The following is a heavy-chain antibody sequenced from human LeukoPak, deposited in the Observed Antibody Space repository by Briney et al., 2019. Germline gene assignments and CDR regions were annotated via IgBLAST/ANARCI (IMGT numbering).Heavy chain of an antibody. CDR2: IWYDGSNK. J-gene: IGHJ4*02. CDR1: GFTFSSYG. CDR3: ARDRGRGIAVAGTLDY. Sequence: GGSLRLSCAASGFTFSSYGMHWVRQAPGKGLEWVAVIWYDGSNKYYADSVKGRLTISRDNSKNTLYLQVNSLRAEDTAVYYCARDRGRGIAVAGTLDYWGQGTLVTVSS. D-gene: IGHD6-19*01. V-gene: IGHV3-33*01.